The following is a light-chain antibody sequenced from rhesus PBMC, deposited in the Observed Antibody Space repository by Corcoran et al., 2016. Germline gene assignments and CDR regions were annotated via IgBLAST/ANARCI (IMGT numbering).Light chain of an antibody. CDR1: ENVNNY. CDR3: QHSYGTPLT. V-gene: IGKV1-74*01. CDR2: SAS. J-gene: IGKJ4*01. Sequence: DIQMTQSPSSLSASVGASVTITCRASENVNNYLHWYQQKPGNAPKRLIYSASTLQRGVPSRFSGSGSGTDYTFTSSSLQPEDVATYYCQHSYGTPLTFGGGTKVEIK.